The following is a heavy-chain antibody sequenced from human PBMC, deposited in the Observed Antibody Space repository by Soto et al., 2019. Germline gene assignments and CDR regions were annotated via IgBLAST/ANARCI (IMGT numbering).Heavy chain of an antibody. J-gene: IGHJ6*02. CDR2: LNSGGTTA. Sequence: EVQLVESGGDLVQPGGSLRLSCAASGFTFSSYWMHWVRQAPGKGLMWISRLNSGGTTANYAVSVSGHFTISRDNAKNTLYLQLNSLSDEDTAVYYCARGVPGYYAVDVWGQGTTVTVSS. CDR1: GFTFSSYW. V-gene: IGHV3-74*01. CDR3: ARGVPGYYAVDV.